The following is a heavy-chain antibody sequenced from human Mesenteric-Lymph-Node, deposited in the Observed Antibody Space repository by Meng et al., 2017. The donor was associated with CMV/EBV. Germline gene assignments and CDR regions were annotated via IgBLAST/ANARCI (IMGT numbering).Heavy chain of an antibody. CDR1: GYTFTSYG. CDR2: ISAYNGNT. V-gene: IGHV1-18*01. CDR3: ARGQVLPVYKPLYRVVKSGWFDP. D-gene: IGHD5/OR15-5a*01. Sequence: ASVKVSCKASGYTFTSYGISWVRQAPGQGLEWMGWISAYNGNTNYAQKLQGRVTMTTDTSTSTAYMELSSLTSDDTAVYYCARGQVLPVYKPLYRVVKSGWFDPWGQGTLVTVSS. J-gene: IGHJ5*02.